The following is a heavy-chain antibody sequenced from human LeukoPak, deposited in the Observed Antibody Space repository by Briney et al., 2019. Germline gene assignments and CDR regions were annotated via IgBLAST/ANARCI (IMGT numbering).Heavy chain of an antibody. D-gene: IGHD2-8*01. CDR1: GGSISTYH. J-gene: IGHJ4*02. V-gene: IGHV4-59*01. Sequence: PSETLSLTCTVSGGSISTYHWSCIPHPPGKGLEWIGYIYYSGSTNYSPSLQSRVTISVDTSRNQFSLRLSSVSAADTAMYYCARSGTKTNGFDYWGQGTLVTVSS. CDR3: ARSGTKTNGFDY. CDR2: IYYSGST.